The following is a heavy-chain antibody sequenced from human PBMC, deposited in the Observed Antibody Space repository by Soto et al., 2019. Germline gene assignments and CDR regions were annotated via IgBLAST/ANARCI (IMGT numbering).Heavy chain of an antibody. CDR3: ARAGRAPGSDSLVDY. Sequence: SVKVSCKASGFTFTSSAMQWVRQARGQRLEWIGWVVVGSGNTNYAQTFQERVTITTDTSTSTAYMELRNLRSDDTAVYYCARAGRAPGSDSLVDYWGQGTLVTVSS. CDR2: VVVGSGNT. CDR1: GFTFTSSA. V-gene: IGHV1-58*02. J-gene: IGHJ4*02. D-gene: IGHD3-10*01.